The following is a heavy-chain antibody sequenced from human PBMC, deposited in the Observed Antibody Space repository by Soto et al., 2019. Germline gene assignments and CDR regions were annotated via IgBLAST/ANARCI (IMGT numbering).Heavy chain of an antibody. D-gene: IGHD6-13*01. CDR3: ARENRAAGTASNTYYYYGMDV. CDR1: GYTFTSYA. J-gene: IGHJ6*02. Sequence: QVQLVQSGAEVKKPGASVKVSCKASGYTFTSYAMHWVRQAPGQRLEWMGWINAGNGNTKYSQKFQGRVTLTRDTSGSTAYMELSSQRSEDTAVYYCARENRAAGTASNTYYYYGMDVWGQGTTVTV. CDR2: INAGNGNT. V-gene: IGHV1-3*01.